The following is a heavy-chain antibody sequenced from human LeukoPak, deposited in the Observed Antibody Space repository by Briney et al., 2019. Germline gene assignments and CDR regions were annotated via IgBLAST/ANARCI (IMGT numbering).Heavy chain of an antibody. J-gene: IGHJ6*02. V-gene: IGHV1-69*04. CDR2: IIPILGIA. D-gene: IGHD3-10*01. CDR1: GGTFSSYA. CDR3: AWPTYYYGSGSSYYYYYGMDV. Sequence: SVKVSCKASGGTFSSYAISWVRQAPGQGLEWMGRIIPILGIANYAQKFQGRVTITADKSTSTAYMELSSLRSEDTAVYYCAWPTYYYGSGSSYYYYYGMDVWGQGTTVTVSS.